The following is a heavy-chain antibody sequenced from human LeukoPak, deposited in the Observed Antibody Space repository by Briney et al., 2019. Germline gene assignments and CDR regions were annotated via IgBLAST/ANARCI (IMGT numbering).Heavy chain of an antibody. CDR3: AKGRFWNDIGDNYYYMDV. J-gene: IGHJ6*03. V-gene: IGHV3-43D*03. Sequence: PGGSLRLSCAASGFTFDDYAMHWVRQAPGKGLEWVSLISWDGGSTSYADSVKGRFTVSRDNSKNSLYLQMNSLRAEDTALYYCAKGRFWNDIGDNYYYMDVRGKGTTVTVSS. D-gene: IGHD1-1*01. CDR1: GFTFDDYA. CDR2: ISWDGGST.